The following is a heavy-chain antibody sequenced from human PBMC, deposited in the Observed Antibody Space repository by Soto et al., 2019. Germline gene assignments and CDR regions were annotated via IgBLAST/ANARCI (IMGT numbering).Heavy chain of an antibody. Sequence: GASVKVSCKASGYTFTSYGISWVRQAPGQGLEWMGWISAYNGNTNYAQKLQGRVTMTTDTSTSTAYMELRSLRSDDTAVYYCARGVVKYDFWSGYYTLYGMDVWGQGTTVTVSS. J-gene: IGHJ6*02. V-gene: IGHV1-18*01. CDR3: ARGVVKYDFWSGYYTLYGMDV. CDR1: GYTFTSYG. CDR2: ISAYNGNT. D-gene: IGHD3-3*01.